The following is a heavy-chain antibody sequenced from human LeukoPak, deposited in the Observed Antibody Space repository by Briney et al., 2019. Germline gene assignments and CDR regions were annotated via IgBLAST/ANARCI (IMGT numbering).Heavy chain of an antibody. D-gene: IGHD2-2*01. CDR3: ARDYPGIVVVPAATHYYYYYYMDV. J-gene: IGHJ6*03. V-gene: IGHV4-61*02. Sequence: SETLSLTCTVSGGSISSSSYYWGWIRQPAGKGLEWIGRIYTSGSTNYNPSLKSRVTMSVDTSKNQFSLKLSSVTAADTAVYYCARDYPGIVVVPAATHYYYYYYMDVWGKGTTVTVSS. CDR1: GGSISSSSYY. CDR2: IYTSGST.